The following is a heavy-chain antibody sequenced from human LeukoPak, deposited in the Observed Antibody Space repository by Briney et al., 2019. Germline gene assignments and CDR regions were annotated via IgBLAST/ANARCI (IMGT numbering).Heavy chain of an antibody. CDR2: ISGSGGRP. CDR1: GVTLSNYG. D-gene: IGHD3-22*01. J-gene: IGHJ4*02. V-gene: IGHV3-23*01. Sequence: GGSLRLSCAVSGVTLSNYGMAWVRQAPGKGLEWVAGISGSGGRPNYADSVKGRFTISRDNAKNTLYLQMNSLRAEDTAVYFCAKRGVVIRVILVGFHKEAYYFDSWGQGAMVSVSS. CDR3: AKRGVVIRVILVGFHKEAYYFDS.